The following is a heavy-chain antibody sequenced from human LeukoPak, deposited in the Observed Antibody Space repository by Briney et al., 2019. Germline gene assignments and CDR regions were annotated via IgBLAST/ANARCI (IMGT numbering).Heavy chain of an antibody. D-gene: IGHD4-11*01. CDR1: GYTFTGYY. Sequence: ASVKVSCKASGYTFTGYYMHWVRQAPGQGLEWMGWINPNSGGTNYAQKFQGRVTMTRDTSISTAYMELRSLRSDDTAVYYCARVTGAPHYSNYADYWGQGTLVTVSS. CDR2: INPNSGGT. CDR3: ARVTGAPHYSNYADY. V-gene: IGHV1-2*02. J-gene: IGHJ4*02.